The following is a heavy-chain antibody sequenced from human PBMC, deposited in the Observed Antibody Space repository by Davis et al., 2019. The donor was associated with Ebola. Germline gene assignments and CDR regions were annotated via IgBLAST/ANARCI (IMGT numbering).Heavy chain of an antibody. CDR3: ARDLGDHIDY. Sequence: AASVKVSCKASGYTFTSYGISWVRQAPGQGLEWMGWISAYNGNTISAQHLQDRVTLTRDTTTSTIYMELKSLRSDDTAVYFCARDLGDHIDYWGQGTPVTVSS. V-gene: IGHV1-18*01. J-gene: IGHJ4*02. D-gene: IGHD3-10*01. CDR2: ISAYNGNT. CDR1: GYTFTSYG.